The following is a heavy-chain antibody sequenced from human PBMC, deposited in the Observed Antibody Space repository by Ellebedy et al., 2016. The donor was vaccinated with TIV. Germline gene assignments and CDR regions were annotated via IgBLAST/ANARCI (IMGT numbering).Heavy chain of an antibody. V-gene: IGHV1-18*04. CDR2: ISAYNGNT. D-gene: IGHD2-2*01. CDR3: ATHRHCTTTSCWGNWFDP. J-gene: IGHJ5*02. CDR1: GYTFTSYG. Sequence: AASVKVSCKASGYTFTSYGISWVRQAPGQGLEWMGWISAYNGNTNNAQKLQGRVTMTTDTSTSTAYMELRSLRSDDTAVYYCATHRHCTTTSCWGNWFDPWGQGTLVTVSS.